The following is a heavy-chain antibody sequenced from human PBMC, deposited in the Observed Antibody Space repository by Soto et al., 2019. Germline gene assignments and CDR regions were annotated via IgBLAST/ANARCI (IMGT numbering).Heavy chain of an antibody. J-gene: IGHJ4*02. CDR2: IYWDDDK. V-gene: IGHV2-5*02. Sequence: QITLKESGPTLVRPTQTLTLTCTFSGFSLTTSGVGVGWIRQPPGKALEWLAVIYWDDDKRYRPSLKSRLTTTMDTSKNQVVLTVTNIDPVDTATYYCALKRWSNFDYWGQGTLVTVSS. D-gene: IGHD2-15*01. CDR1: GFSLTTSGVG. CDR3: ALKRWSNFDY.